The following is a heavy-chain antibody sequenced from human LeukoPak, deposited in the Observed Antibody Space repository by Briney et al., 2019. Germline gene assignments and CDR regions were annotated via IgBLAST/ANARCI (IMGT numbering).Heavy chain of an antibody. CDR1: GGSISSGDYY. V-gene: IGHV4-30-4*01. Sequence: SETLSLTCTVSGGSISSGDYYWSWIRQPPGRGLEWIGYIHYSGNTYYNPSLKSRLTISVDTSKNQFSLKLTSVTAADTAVYYCARDMTGAHWFDPWGQGTLVTVSS. D-gene: IGHD1-14*01. CDR3: ARDMTGAHWFDP. J-gene: IGHJ5*02. CDR2: IHYSGNT.